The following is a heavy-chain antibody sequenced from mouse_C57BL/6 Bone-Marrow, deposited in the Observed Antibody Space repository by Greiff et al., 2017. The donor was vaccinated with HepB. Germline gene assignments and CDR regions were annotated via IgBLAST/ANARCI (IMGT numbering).Heavy chain of an antibody. CDR1: GYTFTSYG. J-gene: IGHJ4*01. CDR2: IYPRSGNT. Sequence: QVQLQQSGAELARPGASVKLSCKASGYTFTSYGIRWVKQRTGQGLEWIGEIYPRSGNTYYNEKFKDKATLTADKSSSTAYMELLSLTSYDSAVFFCSRSCYGAMYYWGQGTSVTVSS. CDR3: SRSCYGAMYY. D-gene: IGHD1-1*01. V-gene: IGHV1-81*01.